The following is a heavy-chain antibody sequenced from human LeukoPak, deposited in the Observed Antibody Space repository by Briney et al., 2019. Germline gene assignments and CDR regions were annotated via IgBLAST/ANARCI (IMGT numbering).Heavy chain of an antibody. CDR3: ARVSTPYSSSWYGYFDY. J-gene: IGHJ4*02. Sequence: ASVKVSCKASGGTFSSYAISWVRQAPGQGLEWMGGIIPIFGTANYAQKFQGRVTITADESTSTAYMELSSLRSEDTAVYYCARVSTPYSSSWYGYFDYWGQGTLLTVSS. CDR1: GGTFSSYA. CDR2: IIPIFGTA. D-gene: IGHD6-13*01. V-gene: IGHV1-69*13.